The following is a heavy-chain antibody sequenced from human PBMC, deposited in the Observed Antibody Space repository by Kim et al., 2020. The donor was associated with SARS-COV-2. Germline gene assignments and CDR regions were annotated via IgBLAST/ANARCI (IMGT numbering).Heavy chain of an antibody. D-gene: IGHD2-2*01. CDR1: GFTFSSYG. CDR3: ATFTKEEG. CDR2: ISYDGSNK. V-gene: IGHV3-30*03. J-gene: IGHJ4*02. Sequence: GGSLRLSCAASGFTFSSYGMHWVRQAPGKGLEWVAVISYDGSNKYYADSVKGRFTISRDNSKNTLYLQMNSLRAEDTAVYYCATFTKEEGWGQGTLVTVSS.